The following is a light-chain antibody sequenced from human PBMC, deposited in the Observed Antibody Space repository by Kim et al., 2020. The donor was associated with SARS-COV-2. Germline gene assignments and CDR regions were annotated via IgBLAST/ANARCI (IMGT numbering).Light chain of an antibody. CDR3: QQCNTYPYI. CDR1: QSITTW. CDR2: KAS. J-gene: IGKJ2*01. V-gene: IGKV1-5*03. Sequence: SASVGDRVTITCRASQSITTWLAWYQQKPGKAPKLLIYKASNLESGVPSRFSGSGSGTEFTLTISSLQPDDFATYYCQQCNTYPYIFGQGTKLEI.